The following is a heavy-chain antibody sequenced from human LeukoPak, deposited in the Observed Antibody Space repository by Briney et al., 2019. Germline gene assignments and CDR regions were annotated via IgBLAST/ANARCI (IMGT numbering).Heavy chain of an antibody. CDR3: ARDRPRPFYYDILTGGSAFDI. CDR1: GFTFSSYS. J-gene: IGHJ3*02. Sequence: GRSLRLSCAASGFTFSSYSMNWVRQAPGKGLEWVSYISSSSSTIYYADSVKGRFTISRDNAKNSLYLQMNSLRAEDTAVYYCARDRPRPFYYDILTGGSAFDIWGQGTMVTVSS. CDR2: ISSSSSTI. V-gene: IGHV3-48*04. D-gene: IGHD3-9*01.